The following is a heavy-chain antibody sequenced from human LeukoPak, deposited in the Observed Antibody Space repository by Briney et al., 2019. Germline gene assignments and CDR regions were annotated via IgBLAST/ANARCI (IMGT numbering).Heavy chain of an antibody. D-gene: IGHD3-10*01. V-gene: IGHV1-69*13. J-gene: IGHJ4*02. Sequence: ASVKVSCKVSGGTFSSYAISWVRQAPGQGLEWMGGIIPIFGTANYAQKFQGRVTITADESTSTAYMELSSLRSEATAVYYCARIGMVREPGSDYWGQGTLVTVSS. CDR3: ARIGMVREPGSDY. CDR2: IIPIFGTA. CDR1: GGTFSSYA.